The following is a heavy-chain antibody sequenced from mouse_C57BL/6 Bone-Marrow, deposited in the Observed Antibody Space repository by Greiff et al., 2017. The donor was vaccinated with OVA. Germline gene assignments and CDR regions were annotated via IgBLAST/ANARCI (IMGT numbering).Heavy chain of an antibody. V-gene: IGHV1-52*01. J-gene: IGHJ1*03. CDR1: GYTFTSYW. Sequence: VQLQQPGAELVRPGSSVKLSCKASGYTFTSYWMHWVKQRPIQGLEWIGNIDPSDSATHYNQKFKDKATLTVAKSSSTAYMQLSSLTSEDSAVYYCARVTVVDHWYFDVWGTGTTVTVSS. CDR3: ARVTVVDHWYFDV. D-gene: IGHD1-1*01. CDR2: IDPSDSAT.